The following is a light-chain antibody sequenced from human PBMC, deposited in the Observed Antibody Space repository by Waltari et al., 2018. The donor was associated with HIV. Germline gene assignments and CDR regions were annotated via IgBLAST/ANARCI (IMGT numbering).Light chain of an antibody. Sequence: QSVLTQPPSVSGAPAQRVTISSTGSSSNIGAGYDVHWYQQLPGTAPKLLIYGNSNRPSGVPDRFSGSKSGTSASLAITGLQAEDEADYYCQSYDSSLSPVVFGGGTKLTVL. CDR1: SSNIGAGYD. J-gene: IGLJ2*01. V-gene: IGLV1-40*01. CDR2: GNS. CDR3: QSYDSSLSPVV.